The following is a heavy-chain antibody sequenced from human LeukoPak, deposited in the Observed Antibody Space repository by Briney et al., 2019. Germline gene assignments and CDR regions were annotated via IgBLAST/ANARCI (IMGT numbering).Heavy chain of an antibody. CDR1: GFTFNNYS. CDR3: ARDLYGDYDGGWFDP. CDR2: ISSSSSTI. D-gene: IGHD4-17*01. V-gene: IGHV3-48*01. Sequence: EGSLRLSCAASGFTFNNYSMNWVRQAPGKGLEWVSYISSSSSTIYYADSVKGRFTISRDNAKNSLYLQMNSLRAEDTAVYYCARDLYGDYDGGWFDPWGQGTLVTVSS. J-gene: IGHJ5*02.